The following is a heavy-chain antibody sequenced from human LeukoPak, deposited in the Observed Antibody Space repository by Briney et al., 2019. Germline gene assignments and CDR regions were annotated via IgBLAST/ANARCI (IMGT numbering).Heavy chain of an antibody. CDR3: AKDISGNYYGSGSYYNWFDP. Sequence: PGGSLRLSCAASGFTFDDYAMHWVRQAPGKGLEWVSLISGDGGSTYYADSVKGRFTISRDNSKNSLYLQMNSLRTEDTALYYCAKDISGNYYGSGSYYNWFDPWGQGTLVTVSS. CDR1: GFTFDDYA. J-gene: IGHJ5*02. V-gene: IGHV3-43*02. CDR2: ISGDGGST. D-gene: IGHD3-10*01.